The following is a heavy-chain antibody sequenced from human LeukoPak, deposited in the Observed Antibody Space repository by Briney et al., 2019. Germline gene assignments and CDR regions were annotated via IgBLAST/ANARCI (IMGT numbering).Heavy chain of an antibody. CDR1: GFTFSSYW. V-gene: IGHV3-7*01. D-gene: IGHD2-15*01. J-gene: IGHJ4*02. Sequence: PGGSLRLSCAASGFTFSSYWMSWVRQAPGKGLEWVANIKQDGSEKYYVDSVKGRFTISRDNAKNSLYLQMNSLRAEDTAVYYCARGYCSGGSCYPAFFDYWGQGTLATVSS. CDR3: ARGYCSGGSCYPAFFDY. CDR2: IKQDGSEK.